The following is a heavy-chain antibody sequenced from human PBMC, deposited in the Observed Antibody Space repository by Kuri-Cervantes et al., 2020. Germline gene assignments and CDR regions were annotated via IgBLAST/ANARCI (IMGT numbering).Heavy chain of an antibody. CDR3: ARPIAAAGTGSLWVLANHVNYYYGMDV. CDR1: GFTFDDYA. Sequence: GESLKISCAASGFTFDDYAMHWVRQAPGKGLEWVSYISSSSSTIYYADSVKGRFTISRDNAKNSLYLQMNSLRDEDTAVYYCARPIAAAGTGSLWVLANHVNYYYGMDVWGQGTTVTVSS. CDR2: ISSSSSTI. D-gene: IGHD6-13*01. J-gene: IGHJ6*02. V-gene: IGHV3-48*02.